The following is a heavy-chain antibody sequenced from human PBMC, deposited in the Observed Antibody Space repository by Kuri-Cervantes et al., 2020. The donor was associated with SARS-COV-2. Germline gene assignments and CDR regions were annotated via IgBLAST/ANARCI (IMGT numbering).Heavy chain of an antibody. D-gene: IGHD4-23*01. Sequence: GESLKISCAASGFTFSSYGMHWVRQAPGKGLEWVAVISYDGSNKYYADSVKGRFTISRDNSKNTLYLQMNSLRAEDTAVYYCAKDWRLGGNFRYYFDYWGQGTLVTVSS. CDR2: ISYDGSNK. CDR1: GFTFSSYG. CDR3: AKDWRLGGNFRYYFDY. V-gene: IGHV3-30*18. J-gene: IGHJ4*02.